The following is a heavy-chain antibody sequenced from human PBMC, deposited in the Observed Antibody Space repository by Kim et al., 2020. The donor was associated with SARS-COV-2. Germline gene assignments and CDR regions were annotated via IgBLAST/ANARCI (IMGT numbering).Heavy chain of an antibody. D-gene: IGHD1-26*01. CDR3: ARLEEVGATTFDY. J-gene: IGHJ4*02. V-gene: IGHV3-53*01. Sequence: YADSVKGRFTISRDNSKNTLYLQMNSLRAEDTAVYYCARLEEVGATTFDYWGQGTLVTVSS.